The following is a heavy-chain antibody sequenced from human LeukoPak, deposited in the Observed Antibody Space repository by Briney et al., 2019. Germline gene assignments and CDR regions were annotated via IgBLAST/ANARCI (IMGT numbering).Heavy chain of an antibody. CDR3: SKDEWELPEYYFDC. CDR1: ALTFDVYA. J-gene: IGHJ4*02. V-gene: IGHV3-9*01. Sequence: QPGRSLRLSRAPSALTFDVYAMHWARHPPGKGLEWVSGISWNSARIGYAHSVKSRFSISRDNAKNSLYLQMNSLRAEDTALDYCSKDEWELPEYYFDCWGQGTLVTVSS. CDR2: ISWNSARI. D-gene: IGHD1-26*01.